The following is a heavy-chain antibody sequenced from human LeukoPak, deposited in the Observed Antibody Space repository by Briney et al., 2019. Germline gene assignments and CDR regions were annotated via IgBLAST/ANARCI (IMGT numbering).Heavy chain of an antibody. V-gene: IGHV4-4*02. CDR1: GGSISSSNW. CDR2: VYHSGST. J-gene: IGHJ4*02. CDR3: ARTNVDIVATGIDY. Sequence: SETLSLTCAVSGGSISSSNWWSWVRQPPGKGLEWIGEVYHSGSTNYNPSLKSRVTISVDKSKNQFSLKLSSVTAADTAVYYCARTNVDIVATGIDYWGQGTLVTVSS. D-gene: IGHD5-12*01.